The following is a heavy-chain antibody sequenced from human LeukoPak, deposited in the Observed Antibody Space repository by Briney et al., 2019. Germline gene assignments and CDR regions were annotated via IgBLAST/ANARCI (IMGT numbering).Heavy chain of an antibody. D-gene: IGHD3-16*01. CDR2: IYSGGST. Sequence: GGSLRLSCADSGFTVCSTYMSWVRQGPGKGLEWVSVIYSGGSTYYADSVKGRFTISRDNSKNTLYLQMNSLRAEDTAVYYCARLPAYRGFCYVMDVWGQGTTVTVSS. CDR3: ARLPAYRGFCYVMDV. J-gene: IGHJ6*02. V-gene: IGHV3-53*01. CDR1: GFTVCSTY.